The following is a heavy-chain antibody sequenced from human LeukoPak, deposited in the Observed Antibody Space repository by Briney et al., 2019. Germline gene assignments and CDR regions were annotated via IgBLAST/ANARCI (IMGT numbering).Heavy chain of an antibody. Sequence: PGGSLRLACAAPGFTVSSNYMSWVRQAPGRGLEWVSVIYSGGSTYYADSVKGRFTISRDNSKNTLYLQMNSLRAEDTAVYYCARMGYNSLDYWGQGTLVTVSS. D-gene: IGHD5-24*01. J-gene: IGHJ4*02. V-gene: IGHV3-66*02. CDR3: ARMGYNSLDY. CDR1: GFTVSSNY. CDR2: IYSGGST.